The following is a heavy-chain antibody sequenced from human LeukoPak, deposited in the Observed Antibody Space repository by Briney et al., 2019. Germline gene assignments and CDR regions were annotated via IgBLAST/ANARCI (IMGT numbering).Heavy chain of an antibody. Sequence: PGGSLRLSCAASGFTFSSYGMHWVRQAPGKGLEWVAVISYDGSNKYYADSVKGRFTISGDNSKNTLYLQMNSLRAEDTAVYYCAKDRFQTMATTAFDYWGQGTLVTVSS. V-gene: IGHV3-30*18. CDR2: ISYDGSNK. CDR3: AKDRFQTMATTAFDY. J-gene: IGHJ4*02. CDR1: GFTFSSYG. D-gene: IGHD5-24*01.